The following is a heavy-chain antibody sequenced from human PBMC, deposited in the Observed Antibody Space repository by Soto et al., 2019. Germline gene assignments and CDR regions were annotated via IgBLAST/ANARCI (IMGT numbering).Heavy chain of an antibody. CDR1: GVSISSGNW. V-gene: IGHV4-4*02. J-gene: IGHJ4*02. Sequence: SETLSLTCAVSGVSISSGNWWTWVRQTPQRGLEYIGEIFHDGTANYYPSFERRVAISVDTSKNQFSLKLTSVTAADTAIYFCARLVYDTRLNYMYFDFWGQGAMVTVYS. CDR3: ARLVYDTRLNYMYFDF. CDR2: IFHDGTA. D-gene: IGHD2-8*01.